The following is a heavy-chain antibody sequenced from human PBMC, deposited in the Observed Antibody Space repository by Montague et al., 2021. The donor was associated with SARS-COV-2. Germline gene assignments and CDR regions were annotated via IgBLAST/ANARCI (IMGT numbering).Heavy chain of an antibody. J-gene: IGHJ1*01. CDR2: VNQVGNS. Sequence: SETLSLTCAVYGGSFGDHYWSWIRQSPGKGLQWIGEVNQVGNSYYNPSLRSRVSVTVDSYKSQVSLKVRSLTVADSGLYFCARGRYATSGYKPQFFEYWGQGTLVTVSS. CDR3: ARGRYATSGYKPQFFEY. V-gene: IGHV4-34*01. D-gene: IGHD5-12*01. CDR1: GGSFGDHY.